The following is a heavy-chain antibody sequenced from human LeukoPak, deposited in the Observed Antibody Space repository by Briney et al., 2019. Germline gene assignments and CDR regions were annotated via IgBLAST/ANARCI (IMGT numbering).Heavy chain of an antibody. CDR2: INTDGTVI. Sequence: PGGSLRLSCAASGFTFSKYWMLWVRQAPGKGLESVSRINTDGTVITYADSVKGRVTVSRDNADNTMFLQMNSVRDEDTAVYYCATKQWLAPPPDSWGQGTPVTVSS. CDR1: GFTFSKYW. V-gene: IGHV3-74*01. J-gene: IGHJ4*02. D-gene: IGHD6-19*01. CDR3: ATKQWLAPPPDS.